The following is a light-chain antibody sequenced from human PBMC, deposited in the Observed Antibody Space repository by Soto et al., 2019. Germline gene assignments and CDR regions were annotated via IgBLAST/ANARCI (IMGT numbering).Light chain of an antibody. CDR1: QNIVNY. CDR3: QQYYSYPPWT. V-gene: IGKV1-8*01. J-gene: IGKJ1*01. Sequence: IQMTQSPSSLSGSVGDRVTISCRASQNIVNYLHWYQQKPGKAPKLLIYAASTLQSGVPSRFSGSGSGTDFTLTISCLQSEDFATYYCQQYYSYPPWTFGQGTKVEIK. CDR2: AAS.